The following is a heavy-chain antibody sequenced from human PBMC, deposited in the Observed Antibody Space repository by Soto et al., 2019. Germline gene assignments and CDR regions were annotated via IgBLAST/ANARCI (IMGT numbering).Heavy chain of an antibody. D-gene: IGHD6-13*01. CDR2: ISSSGSTI. CDR3: ARDKWYSSSWSDYYYGMDV. J-gene: IGHJ6*02. CDR1: GFTLSSYE. V-gene: IGHV3-48*03. Sequence: GGSLRLSCAASGFTLSSYEMNWVRQAPGKGLEWVSYISSSGSTIYYADSVKGRFTISRDNAKNSLYLQMNSLRAEDTAVYYCARDKWYSSSWSDYYYGMDVWGQGTTVTVSS.